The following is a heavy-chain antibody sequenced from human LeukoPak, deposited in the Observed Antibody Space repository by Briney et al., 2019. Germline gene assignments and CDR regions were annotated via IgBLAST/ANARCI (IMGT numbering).Heavy chain of an antibody. Sequence: SETLSLTCTVSGYSISSGYYWGWIRQPPGKGLEWIGSIYHSGSTYYNPSLKSRVTISVDTSKNQFSLKLSSVTAADTAVYYCARGPPLGYWGQGTLVTISS. CDR1: GYSISSGYY. V-gene: IGHV4-38-2*02. CDR2: IYHSGST. J-gene: IGHJ4*02. D-gene: IGHD3-16*01. CDR3: ARGPPLGY.